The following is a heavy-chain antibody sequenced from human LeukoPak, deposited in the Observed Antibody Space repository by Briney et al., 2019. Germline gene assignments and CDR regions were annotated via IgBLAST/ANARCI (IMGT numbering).Heavy chain of an antibody. V-gene: IGHV1-18*01. CDR3: ASGNSGSYDDY. CDR1: GYTFTSYG. CDR2: ISAYNGDT. J-gene: IGHJ4*02. D-gene: IGHD1-26*01. Sequence: ASVKVSCKASGYTFTSYGFSWVRQAPGQGLEWMGWISAYNGDTKYALNLQGRVTMTTDTSTSTAYMELRSLRSDDTAVYYCASGNSGSYDDYWGQGTLVTVSS.